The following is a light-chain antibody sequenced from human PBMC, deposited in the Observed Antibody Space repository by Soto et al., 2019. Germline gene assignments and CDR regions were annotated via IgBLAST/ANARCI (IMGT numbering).Light chain of an antibody. J-gene: IGLJ2*01. Sequence: QSVLTQPASVSGSPGQSITISCTGTSSDVGGYNYVSWYQQHPGKAPKLMIYDVSNRPSGVSNRFSGSKSGNTASLTISGLQAEDEAEYYCSSYTSSIFVVFGGGTKLTVL. CDR3: SSYTSSIFVV. CDR1: SSDVGGYNY. V-gene: IGLV2-14*01. CDR2: DVS.